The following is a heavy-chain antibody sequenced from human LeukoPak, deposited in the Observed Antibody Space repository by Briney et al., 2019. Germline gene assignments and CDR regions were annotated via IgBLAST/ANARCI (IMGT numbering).Heavy chain of an antibody. CDR2: ISPDGRST. D-gene: IGHD3-10*01. CDR1: GFTFSSYW. V-gene: IGHV3-74*01. J-gene: IGHJ5*02. Sequence: GGSLRLSCAASGFTFSSYWMHWVRQAPGKGLVWVSRISPDGRSTSYGDSVKGRFTISRDNSKNTLYLQMNSLRAEDTAVYYCAKDVGSKPMVRGVSWGQGTLVTVSS. CDR3: AKDVGSKPMVRGVS.